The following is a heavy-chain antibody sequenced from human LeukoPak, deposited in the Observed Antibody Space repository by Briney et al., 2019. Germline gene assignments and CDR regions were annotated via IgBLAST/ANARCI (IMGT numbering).Heavy chain of an antibody. D-gene: IGHD3-22*01. CDR1: GGSISSGDYY. J-gene: IGHJ5*02. CDR3: ARDAYDSSGYWRWWFDP. CDR2: IYYSGST. Sequence: SQTLSLTCTVSGGSISSGDYYWSWIRQAPGKGLEWIGYIYYSGSTYYNPSLKSRVTISVDTSKNQFSLKLSSVTAADTAVYYCARDAYDSSGYWRWWFDPWGQGTLVTVSS. V-gene: IGHV4-30-4*01.